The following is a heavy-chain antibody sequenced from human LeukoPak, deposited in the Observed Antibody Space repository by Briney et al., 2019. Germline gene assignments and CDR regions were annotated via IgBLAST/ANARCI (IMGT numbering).Heavy chain of an antibody. Sequence: PSETLSLTCTVSGGSISSYYWSWIRQPPGKGLEWIGYIYYSGSTNYNPSLKSRVTISVDTSKNQLSLKLSSVTAADAAVYYCARQLWFGELGYWGQGTLVTVSS. CDR3: ARQLWFGELGY. J-gene: IGHJ4*02. CDR1: GGSISSYY. V-gene: IGHV4-59*08. D-gene: IGHD3-10*01. CDR2: IYYSGST.